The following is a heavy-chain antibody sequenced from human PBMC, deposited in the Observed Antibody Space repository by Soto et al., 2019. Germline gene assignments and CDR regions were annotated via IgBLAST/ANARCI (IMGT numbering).Heavy chain of an antibody. CDR3: AREDYYGSGNTIGGWFDP. CDR2: INPSGGST. J-gene: IGHJ5*02. Sequence: QVQLVQSGAEVKKPGASVKVSCKASGYTFTSYYMHWVRQAPGQGFEWMGIINPSGGSTSYAQKFQGRVTMTRDTSTSTVDMELSSLRSEDTAVYYCAREDYYGSGNTIGGWFDPWGQGTLVTVSS. CDR1: GYTFTSYY. V-gene: IGHV1-46*01. D-gene: IGHD3-10*01.